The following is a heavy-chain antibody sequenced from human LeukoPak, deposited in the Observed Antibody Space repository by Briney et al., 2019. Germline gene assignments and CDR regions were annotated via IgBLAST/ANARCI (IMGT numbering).Heavy chain of an antibody. CDR2: IIPIFGTV. Sequence: GASVKVSCKASGGTFSSYAISWVRQAPGQGLEWMGGIIPIFGTVNYAQKFQGRVTITADKSTSTAYMELSSLRSEDTAVYFCARSLFRFLEWSYRSYYYCYMDVWGKGTTVTVSS. D-gene: IGHD3-3*01. V-gene: IGHV1-69*06. CDR1: GGTFSSYA. CDR3: ARSLFRFLEWSYRSYYYCYMDV. J-gene: IGHJ6*03.